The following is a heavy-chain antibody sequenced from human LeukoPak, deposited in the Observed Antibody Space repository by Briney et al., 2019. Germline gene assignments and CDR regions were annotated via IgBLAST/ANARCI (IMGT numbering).Heavy chain of an antibody. D-gene: IGHD3-10*01. CDR3: ARGLWFGELGYDY. CDR1: GFTFGTYW. CDR2: IKVDGSEK. J-gene: IGHJ4*02. Sequence: RTGGSLRLSCTASGFTFGTYWMTWVRQAPGRGLEWVANIKVDGSEKYYVDSVKGRFTISRDDAKNPLYLQMNSLRAEDTAVYYCARGLWFGELGYDYWGQGTLVTVSS. V-gene: IGHV3-7*01.